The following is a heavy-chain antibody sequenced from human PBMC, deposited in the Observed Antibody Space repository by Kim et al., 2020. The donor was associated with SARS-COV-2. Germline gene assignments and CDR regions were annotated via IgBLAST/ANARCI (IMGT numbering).Heavy chain of an antibody. CDR3: ARDVAHGEQSDY. D-gene: IGHD5-12*01. J-gene: IGHJ4*02. Sequence: YSADSVKGRFTIARDNAKNSLYLQMNSRRAEDTAVYYCARDVAHGEQSDYWGQGTLVTVSS. V-gene: IGHV3-11*01.